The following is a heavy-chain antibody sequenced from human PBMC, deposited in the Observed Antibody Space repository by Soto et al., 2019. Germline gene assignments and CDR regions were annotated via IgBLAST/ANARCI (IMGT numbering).Heavy chain of an antibody. CDR3: AKGDILTGSKEGWDY. D-gene: IGHD3-9*01. CDR1: GFTFRSYA. V-gene: IGHV3-23*01. Sequence: EVQLLESGGGLVQPGGSLRLSCAASGFTFRSYAMSWVRQAPGRGLECVSSIDGSGAGAYYADSVKGRFTISRDNSKNTLDLQMNSLRAEDTAAYYCAKGDILTGSKEGWDYWGQGTLVTVSS. J-gene: IGHJ4*02. CDR2: IDGSGAGA.